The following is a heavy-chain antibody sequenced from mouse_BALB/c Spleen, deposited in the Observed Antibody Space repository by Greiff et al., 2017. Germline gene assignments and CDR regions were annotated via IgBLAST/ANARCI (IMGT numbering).Heavy chain of an antibody. D-gene: IGHD1-2*01. J-gene: IGHJ4*01. CDR3: ARDQLRPPYAMDY. Sequence: QVQLKESGPGLVAPSQSLSITCTVSGFSLTSYGVHWVRQPPGKGLEWLGVIWAGGSTNYNSALMSRLSISKDNSKSQVFLKMNSLQTDDTAMYYCARDQLRPPYAMDYWGQGTSVTVSS. CDR1: GFSLTSYG. V-gene: IGHV2-9*02. CDR2: IWAGGST.